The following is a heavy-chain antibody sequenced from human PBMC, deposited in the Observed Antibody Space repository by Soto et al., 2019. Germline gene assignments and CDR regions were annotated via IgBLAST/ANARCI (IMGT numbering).Heavy chain of an antibody. CDR3: GTGNPGNNRCYSNGLDV. V-gene: IGHV3-30-3*01. J-gene: IGHJ6*02. D-gene: IGHD1-1*01. Sequence: PGGSLRLSCAASGFTFDTYGIHWVRQAPGKGLEWVALITYEGSNKYNSDSMKGRFTISGDNSKSTLLLHMNSTRVEDTGVYYCGTGNPGNNRCYSNGLDVWGQGTSVTVSS. CDR1: GFTFDTYG. CDR2: ITYEGSNK.